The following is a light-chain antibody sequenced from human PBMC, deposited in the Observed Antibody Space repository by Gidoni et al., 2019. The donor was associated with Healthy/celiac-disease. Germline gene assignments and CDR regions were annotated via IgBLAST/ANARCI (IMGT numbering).Light chain of an antibody. V-gene: IGKV3-20*01. CDR1: QSVSSSY. J-gene: IGKJ4*01. CDR2: GAS. Sequence: EIVLTQSPGTLSLSPGERATLSCRARQSVSSSYLAWYQQKPGQAPRLLIYGASSRATGIPDRFSGSGSGTDFTLTISRLEPEDFAVYYCQQYGSSPPLTFXGXTKVEIK. CDR3: QQYGSSPPLT.